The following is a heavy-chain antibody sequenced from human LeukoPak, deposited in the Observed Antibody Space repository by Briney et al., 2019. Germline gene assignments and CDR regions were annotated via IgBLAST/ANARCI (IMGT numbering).Heavy chain of an antibody. Sequence: ETLSLTCTVSGGSISTYYWNWLRQTPGKRLEWIGYIDYSGNTNYNPSLKSRVIMSVDTSKNQFSLKLSSVTAADTAVYYCARASSGTYYYFDYWGQGNLVTVSS. V-gene: IGHV4-59*12. CDR3: ARASSGTYYYFDY. D-gene: IGHD1-26*01. CDR2: IDYSGNT. CDR1: GGSISTYY. J-gene: IGHJ4*02.